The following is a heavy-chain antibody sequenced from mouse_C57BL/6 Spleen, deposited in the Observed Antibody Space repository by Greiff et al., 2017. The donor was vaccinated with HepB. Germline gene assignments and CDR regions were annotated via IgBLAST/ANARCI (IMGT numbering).Heavy chain of an antibody. CDR1: GYTFTDYY. J-gene: IGHJ1*03. Sequence: VQLQQSGPELVKPGASVKISCKASGYTFTDYYMNWVKQSHGKSLEWIGDINPNNGGTSYNQKFKGKATLTVDKSSSTAYMELRSLTSEDSAVYYCARGGPWYFDVWGTGTTVTVSS. CDR2: INPNNGGT. V-gene: IGHV1-26*01. CDR3: ARGGPWYFDV.